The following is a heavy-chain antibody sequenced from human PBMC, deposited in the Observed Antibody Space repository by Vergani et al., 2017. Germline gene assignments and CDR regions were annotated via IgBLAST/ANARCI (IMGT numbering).Heavy chain of an antibody. Sequence: QLQESGPGLVKPSATLSLTCSVSGASIRSSNYYWGWIRQPPGKGLEWIASIYYSGSTYDNPSLKSRVTIFVDTSKNQFSLKLSSVTAADTAVYFCARHSTVEWLVKLGWIDPWGQGILVTVSS. CDR2: IYYSGST. D-gene: IGHD6-19*01. CDR3: ARHSTVEWLVKLGWIDP. V-gene: IGHV4-39*01. J-gene: IGHJ5*02. CDR1: GASIRSSNYY.